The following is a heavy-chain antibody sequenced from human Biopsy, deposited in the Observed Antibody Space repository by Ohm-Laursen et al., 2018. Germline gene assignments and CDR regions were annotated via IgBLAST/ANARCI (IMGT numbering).Heavy chain of an antibody. D-gene: IGHD3-22*01. J-gene: IGHJ5*02. CDR1: GGSISNNNYY. CDR2: IFYRGST. CDR3: ARDYDTSGYYYVS. V-gene: IGHV4-39*01. Sequence: SETLSLTCIVSGGSISNNNYYWGWIRQPPGKGLEWIGRIFYRGSTHYKPSLKSRVNISVDTSKNQFSLKLNSVTAADTAVYYCARDYDTSGYYYVSWGQGTLVTVSS.